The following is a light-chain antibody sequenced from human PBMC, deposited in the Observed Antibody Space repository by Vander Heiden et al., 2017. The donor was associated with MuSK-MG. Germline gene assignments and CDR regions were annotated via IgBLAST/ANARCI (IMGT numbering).Light chain of an antibody. CDR1: SSNIGAGYD. CDR2: GNS. CDR3: QSYDSSLVWV. J-gene: IGLJ3*02. V-gene: IGLV1-40*01. Sequence: QSVLTQPPSGSGAPGQRVTISCTGSSSNIGAGYDVHWYQQLPGTAPKLLIYGNSNRPSGVPDRFSGSKSGTSASLAITGLQAEDEADYYCQSYDSSLVWVFGGGTKLTVL.